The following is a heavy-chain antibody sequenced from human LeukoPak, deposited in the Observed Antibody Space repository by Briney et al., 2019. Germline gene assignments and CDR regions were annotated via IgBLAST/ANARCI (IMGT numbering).Heavy chain of an antibody. Sequence: GASVKVSCKASGYTFTSYDINWVRQATGQGLEWMGWMNPNSGNTGYAQKFQGRVTMTRNTFISTAYMELSSLRSEDTAVYYCAANAPDSSGYKLDYWGQGTLVTVSS. J-gene: IGHJ4*02. V-gene: IGHV1-8*01. CDR1: GYTFTSYD. CDR3: AANAPDSSGYKLDY. CDR2: MNPNSGNT. D-gene: IGHD3-22*01.